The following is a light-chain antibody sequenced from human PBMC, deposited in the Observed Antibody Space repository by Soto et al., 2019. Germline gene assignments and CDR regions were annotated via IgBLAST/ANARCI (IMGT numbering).Light chain of an antibody. CDR2: KAS. CDR3: QQYGSSPPRGT. V-gene: IGKV1-5*03. J-gene: IGKJ1*01. Sequence: DTQRTQSPSTLSGSVVDRVTITCRASQTISSWLAWYQQKPGKAPKLLIYKASTLKSGVPSRFSGSGSGTEFTLTISSLEPEDFAVYYCQQYGSSPPRGTFGQGTKVDIK. CDR1: QTISSW.